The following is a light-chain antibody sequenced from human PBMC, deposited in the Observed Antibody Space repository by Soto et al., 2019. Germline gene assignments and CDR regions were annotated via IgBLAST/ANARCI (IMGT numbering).Light chain of an antibody. CDR2: AAS. V-gene: IGKV1-8*01. CDR1: QGISSY. CDR3: QQLFDSPIT. Sequence: AIRMTQSPSSISTSTGDRVTITCRASQGISSYLAWYQQKPGKAPKLLIYAASTLEGGVPSRFSATVSGTEFSLTTTSLQPEDFATYYCQQLFDSPITFGQGTRLENK. J-gene: IGKJ5*01.